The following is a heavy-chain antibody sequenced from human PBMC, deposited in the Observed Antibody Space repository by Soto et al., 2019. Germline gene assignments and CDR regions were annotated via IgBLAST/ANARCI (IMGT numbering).Heavy chain of an antibody. V-gene: IGHV4-4*02. CDR3: ARKDYYDSIGYYPDAFDI. J-gene: IGHJ3*02. CDR2: IYHSGST. D-gene: IGHD3-22*01. Sequence: QVQLQESGPGLVKPSGTLSLTCAVSGGSISSSNWWSWVRQPPGKGLEWIGEIYHSGSTNYNPSLKSRVTISVDKSKNQFSLKLSSVTAADTAVYYCARKDYYDSIGYYPDAFDIWGQGTMVTVSS. CDR1: GGSISSSNW.